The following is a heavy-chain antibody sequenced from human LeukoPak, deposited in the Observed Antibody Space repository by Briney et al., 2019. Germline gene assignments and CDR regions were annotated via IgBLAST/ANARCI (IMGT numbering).Heavy chain of an antibody. V-gene: IGHV4-39*01. CDR3: ARRIAVAGLCYFDY. CDR2: IYYSGST. J-gene: IGHJ4*02. D-gene: IGHD6-19*01. Sequence: PSETLSLTCTVSGGSISSSSYYWGWIRQPPGKGLEWIGSIYYSGSTYYNPSLKSRVTISVDTSKNQFSLKLSSVTAADTAVYYCARRIAVAGLCYFDYWGQGTLVTVSS. CDR1: GGSISSSSYY.